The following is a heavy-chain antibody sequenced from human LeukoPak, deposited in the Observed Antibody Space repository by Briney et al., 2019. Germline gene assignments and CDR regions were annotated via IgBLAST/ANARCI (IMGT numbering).Heavy chain of an antibody. D-gene: IGHD3-9*01. Sequence: GASVKVSCKASGYTFTSYVINWVRQAPGQGLEWVGWISGYNGNTKYAQKVQGRVTMTTDTSTNTVYMDLRSLRSDDTAVYFCARDPYDLLTGYYSGSGGDYWGQGTLVTVSS. CDR3: ARDPYDLLTGYYSGSGGDY. V-gene: IGHV1-18*01. J-gene: IGHJ4*02. CDR2: ISGYNGNT. CDR1: GYTFTSYV.